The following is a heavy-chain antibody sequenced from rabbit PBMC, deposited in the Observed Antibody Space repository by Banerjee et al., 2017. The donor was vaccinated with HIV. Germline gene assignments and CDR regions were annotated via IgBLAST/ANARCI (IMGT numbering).Heavy chain of an antibody. Sequence: QEQLEESGGDLVKPEGSLTLTCTASGFSFSSSYYMCWVRQAPGKGLEWIGCIDTGSSGNTYYASWAKGRFTISKTSSTTVTLQMTSLTAADTATYFCARDSYDDYGSYDALDLWGPGTLVTVS. D-gene: IGHD2-1*01. CDR1: GFSFSSSYY. CDR2: IDTGSSGNT. CDR3: ARDSYDDYGSYDALDL. V-gene: IGHV1S45*01. J-gene: IGHJ6*01.